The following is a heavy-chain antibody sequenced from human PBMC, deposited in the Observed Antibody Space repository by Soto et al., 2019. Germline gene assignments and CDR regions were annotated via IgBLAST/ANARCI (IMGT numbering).Heavy chain of an antibody. CDR3: ARGVAVAGYNWFDP. Sequence: SETLSLTCAVYGGSFSGYYWSWIRQPPGKGLEWIGEINHSGSTNYNPSLKSRVTISVDTSKNQFSLKLSSVTAADTAVYYCARGVAVAGYNWFDPWGQGNLVTVSS. CDR2: INHSGST. CDR1: GGSFSGYY. V-gene: IGHV4-34*01. D-gene: IGHD6-19*01. J-gene: IGHJ5*02.